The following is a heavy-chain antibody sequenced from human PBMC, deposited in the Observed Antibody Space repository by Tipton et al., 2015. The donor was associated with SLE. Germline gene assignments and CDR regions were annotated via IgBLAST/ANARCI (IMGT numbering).Heavy chain of an antibody. CDR3: ARESTIHAFDI. D-gene: IGHD5/OR15-5a*01. CDR2: IGTAGDP. J-gene: IGHJ3*02. CDR1: GFTFSSYD. V-gene: IGHV3-13*05. Sequence: SLRLSCAASGFTFSSYDMHWVRQATGKGLEWVSAIGTAGDPYYPGSVKGRFTISRENAKNSLYPQMNSLRAGDTAVYYCARESTIHAFDIWGQGTMVTVSS.